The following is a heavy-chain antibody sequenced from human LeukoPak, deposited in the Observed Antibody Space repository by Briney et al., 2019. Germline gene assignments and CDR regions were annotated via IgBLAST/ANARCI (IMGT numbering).Heavy chain of an antibody. J-gene: IGHJ4*02. D-gene: IGHD5-18*01. CDR3: ASGYSYSGFGY. V-gene: IGHV4-34*01. CDR1: GGSFSGYY. Sequence: SETLSLTCAVYGGSFSGYYWSWIRQPPGKGLEWIGEINHSGSTNYNPSLKSRVTISVDTSKNQFSLKLISVTAADTAVYYCASGYSYSGFGYWGQGTLVTVSS. CDR2: INHSGST.